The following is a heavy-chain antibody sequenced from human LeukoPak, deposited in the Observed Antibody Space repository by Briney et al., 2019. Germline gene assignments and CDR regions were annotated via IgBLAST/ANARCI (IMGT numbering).Heavy chain of an antibody. Sequence: SETLSLTCTVSGGSISSYYWSWIRQPPGKGLEWIGYIYYSGSTNYNPSLKSRVTISVDTSKNQFSLKLSSVTAADTAVYYCARHEKYSSGWRGHFDYWGQGTLVTVSS. J-gene: IGHJ4*02. V-gene: IGHV4-59*08. CDR3: ARHEKYSSGWRGHFDY. CDR2: IYYSGST. CDR1: GGSISSYY. D-gene: IGHD6-19*01.